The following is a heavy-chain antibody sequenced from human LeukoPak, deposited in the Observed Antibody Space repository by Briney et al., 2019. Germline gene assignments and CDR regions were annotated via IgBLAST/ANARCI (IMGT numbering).Heavy chain of an antibody. J-gene: IGHJ4*02. CDR2: ISPGGTTM. D-gene: IGHD3-10*01. CDR3: AKGHTYGMI. CDR1: GFTFSDYY. Sequence: PGGSLRLSCATSGFTFSDYYMSWIRQTPGKGLEWVAYISPGGTTMEYAKSVKGRFTISRDNAKDSLYLQMNSLEAEDTAVCYCAKGHTYGMIWGQGTLVSVSS. V-gene: IGHV3-11*01.